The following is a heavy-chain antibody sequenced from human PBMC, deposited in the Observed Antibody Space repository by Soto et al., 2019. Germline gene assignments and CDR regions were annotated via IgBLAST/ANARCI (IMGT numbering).Heavy chain of an antibody. CDR2: IYSGGST. D-gene: IGHD3-9*01. CDR3: AKDLVLRYFDWLPQFFDY. Sequence: GGSLRLSCAASGFTVSSNYMSWVRQAPGKGLEWVSVIYSGGSTYYADSVKGRFTISRDNSKNTLYLQMNSLRAEDTAVYYCAKDLVLRYFDWLPQFFDYWGQGTLVPVSS. V-gene: IGHV3-66*01. J-gene: IGHJ4*02. CDR1: GFTVSSNY.